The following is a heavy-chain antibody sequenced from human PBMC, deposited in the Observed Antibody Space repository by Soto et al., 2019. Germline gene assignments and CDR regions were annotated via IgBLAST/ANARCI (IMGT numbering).Heavy chain of an antibody. CDR3: AQPPGGWYPPFDY. V-gene: IGHV3-30*03. CDR2: ISYDGSNK. Sequence: QVQLVESGGGVVQPGRSLRLSCAASGSTFSSYGMHWVRQAPGKGLEWVAVISYDGSNKYYADSVKGRFTISRDNSKNTLYLQMNSLRAEDTAVYYCAQPPGGWYPPFDYWGQGTLVTVSS. CDR1: GSTFSSYG. J-gene: IGHJ4*02. D-gene: IGHD6-19*01.